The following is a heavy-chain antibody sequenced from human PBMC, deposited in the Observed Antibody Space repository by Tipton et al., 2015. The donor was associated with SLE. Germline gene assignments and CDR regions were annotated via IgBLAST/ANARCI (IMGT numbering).Heavy chain of an antibody. J-gene: IGHJ4*02. D-gene: IGHD6-19*01. Sequence: SLRLSCAASGFTFSSYGMHWVRQAPGKGLEWVAVIWYDGSNKYYADSVKGRFTISRDNSKNTLYLQMNSLRAEDTALYYCARYLAVALYYFDYWGQGTLVTVSS. CDR2: IWYDGSNK. CDR3: ARYLAVALYYFDY. CDR1: GFTFSSYG. V-gene: IGHV3-33*01.